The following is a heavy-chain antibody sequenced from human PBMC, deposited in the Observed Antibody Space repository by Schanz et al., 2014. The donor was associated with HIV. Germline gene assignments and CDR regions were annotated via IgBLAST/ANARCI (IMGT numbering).Heavy chain of an antibody. Sequence: QVQLVESGGGVVQPGMSLTLSCAASGFTFSNFGMHWVRQAPGKGLEWVALISYDGSNKYYSDSVKGRFTISRDNSRNTLYLEMNSLRADDTAVYYCAKDEYYYGSGSYIYFYYGIPDWGQGTTVTVSS. D-gene: IGHD3-10*01. CDR2: ISYDGSNK. J-gene: IGHJ6*02. V-gene: IGHV3-30*18. CDR3: AKDEYYYGSGSYIYFYYGIPD. CDR1: GFTFSNFG.